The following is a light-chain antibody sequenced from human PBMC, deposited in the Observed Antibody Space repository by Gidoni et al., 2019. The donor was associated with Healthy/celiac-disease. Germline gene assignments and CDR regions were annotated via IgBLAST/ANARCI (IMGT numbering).Light chain of an antibody. CDR3: QSYDSSLSGWV. J-gene: IGLJ2*01. CDR1: SSNIGAGYD. Sequence: QSVLTQPPSVSGAPGQRVTISCTGSSSNIGAGYDVHWYQQLPGTAPKRLIYGNSNQPSGVPDRFSGSKSGTSASLAITGLQAEDEADYYCQSYDSSLSGWVFGGGTKLTVL. CDR2: GNS. V-gene: IGLV1-40*01.